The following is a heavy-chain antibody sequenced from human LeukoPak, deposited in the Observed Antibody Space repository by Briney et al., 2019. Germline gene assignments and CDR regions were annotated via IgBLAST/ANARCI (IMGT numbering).Heavy chain of an antibody. CDR1: GFTFSSYC. CDR2: INQSGRDK. CDR3: AREYCSGGTCYAPGY. Sequence: GGSLRLSCAASGFTFSSYCMSWVRQTPGKTLKWMAPINQSGRDKYYVPSVEGRFTLSRDNAKNSLYLQMNNLRAEDTAIYYCAREYCSGGTCYAPGYWGQGTLVTVSS. V-gene: IGHV3-7*03. J-gene: IGHJ4*02. D-gene: IGHD2-15*01.